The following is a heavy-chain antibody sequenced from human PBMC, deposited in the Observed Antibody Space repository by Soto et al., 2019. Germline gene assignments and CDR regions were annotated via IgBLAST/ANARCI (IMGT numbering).Heavy chain of an antibody. V-gene: IGHV4-30-4*01. CDR1: GGSISSGDYY. D-gene: IGHD2-2*01. Sequence: KPSETLSLTCTVSGGSISSGDYYWSWIRQPPGKGLEWIGYIYYSGSTYYNPSLKSRVTISVDTSKNQFSLKLSSVTAADTAVYYCARDVVPAANSLYYYYGMDVWGQGTTVTVAS. CDR3: ARDVVPAANSLYYYYGMDV. CDR2: IYYSGST. J-gene: IGHJ6*02.